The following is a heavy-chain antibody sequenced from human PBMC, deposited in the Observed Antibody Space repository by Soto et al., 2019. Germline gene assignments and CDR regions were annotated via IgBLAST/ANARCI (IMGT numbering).Heavy chain of an antibody. CDR1: GFTFGDYA. D-gene: IGHD3-3*01. V-gene: IGHV3-49*03. CDR3: TPYYDFWSGYYTRTSIVHYMDV. CDR2: FRSKAYGGTT. J-gene: IGHJ6*03. Sequence: PGGSLRLSCTASGFTFGDYAMSWFRQAPGKGLEWVGFFRSKAYGGTTEYAASVKGRFTISRDDSKSIAYLQMNSLKTEDTAVYYCTPYYDFWSGYYTRTSIVHYMDVWGKGTTVTVSS.